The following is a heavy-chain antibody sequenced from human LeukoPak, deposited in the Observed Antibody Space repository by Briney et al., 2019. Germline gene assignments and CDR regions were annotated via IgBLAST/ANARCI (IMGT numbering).Heavy chain of an antibody. Sequence: SETLSLTCAVYGGSFSGYYWSWIRQPPGKGLEWIGEINHSGSTNYNPSLKSRVTISVDTSKNQFSLKLSSVTAADTAVYYCARGYYYYGMDVWGQGTTVTVTS. CDR3: ARGYYYYGMDV. V-gene: IGHV4-34*01. CDR2: INHSGST. CDR1: GGSFSGYY. J-gene: IGHJ6*02.